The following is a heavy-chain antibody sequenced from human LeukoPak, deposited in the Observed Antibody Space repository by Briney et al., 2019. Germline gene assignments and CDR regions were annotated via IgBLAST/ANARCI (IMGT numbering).Heavy chain of an antibody. CDR3: ARHVYYGSGSYYNPPTQTGYFDY. V-gene: IGHV4-39*01. CDR1: GGSISSSSYY. D-gene: IGHD3-10*01. J-gene: IGHJ4*02. CDR2: IYYSGST. Sequence: SETLSLTCTVSGGSISSSSYYWGWIRQPPGKGLEWIGSIYYSGSTYYNPSLKSRVTISVDTSKNQFSLKLSSVTAADTAVYYCARHVYYGSGSYYNPPTQTGYFDYWGQGTLVTVSS.